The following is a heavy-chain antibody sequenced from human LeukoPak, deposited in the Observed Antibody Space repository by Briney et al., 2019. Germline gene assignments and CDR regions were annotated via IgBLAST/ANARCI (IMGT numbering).Heavy chain of an antibody. J-gene: IGHJ4*02. CDR3: ARALRDGYNRGIDY. Sequence: GGSLRLSCAASGFTVSSNYMTWVRQAPGKGLEWVSVIYSGGSILYADSVKGRFTISRDNSKNTLYLQMNSLRAEDTAVYYCARALRDGYNRGIDYWGQGTLVTVSA. V-gene: IGHV3-66*01. CDR1: GFTVSSNY. D-gene: IGHD5-24*01. CDR2: IYSGGSI.